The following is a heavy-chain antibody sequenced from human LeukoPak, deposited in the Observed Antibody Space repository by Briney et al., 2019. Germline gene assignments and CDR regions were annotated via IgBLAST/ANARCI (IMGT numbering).Heavy chain of an antibody. CDR1: GYTFTGYY. Sequence: ASVKVSCKASGYTFTGYYMHWVRQAAGQGLEWMGWINPNSGGTNYAQKFQGRVPMTRDTSISTAYMELSRLRSDDTAVYYCAREIFVDTAMVIFDYWGQGTLVTVSS. D-gene: IGHD5-18*01. J-gene: IGHJ4*02. V-gene: IGHV1-2*02. CDR3: AREIFVDTAMVIFDY. CDR2: INPNSGGT.